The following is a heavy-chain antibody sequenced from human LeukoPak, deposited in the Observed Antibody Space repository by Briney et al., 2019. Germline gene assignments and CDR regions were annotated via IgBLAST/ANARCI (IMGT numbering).Heavy chain of an antibody. Sequence: GGSLRLSCTASGFNFSNYWMHWARQVPGKGLVWVSRLNTGGNSTIYADSVKGRFIISRDNAKSTLYLQMNSLRADDTGVYYCTREGAYDSGTYGAGDYWGQGTLVTVSS. CDR1: GFNFSNYW. D-gene: IGHD3-10*01. V-gene: IGHV3-74*01. J-gene: IGHJ4*02. CDR3: TREGAYDSGTYGAGDY. CDR2: LNTGGNST.